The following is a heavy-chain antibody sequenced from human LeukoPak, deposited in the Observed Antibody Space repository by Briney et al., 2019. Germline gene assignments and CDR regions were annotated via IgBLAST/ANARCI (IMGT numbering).Heavy chain of an antibody. CDR1: GGTFSSYA. Sequence: ASVKVSCKASGGTFSSYAISWVRQAPGQGLEWMGWMNPNSGNTGYAQKFQGRVTITRNTSISTAYMELSSLRSEDTAVYYCARDPRARPPDYYYYMDVWGKGTTVTVSS. V-gene: IGHV1-8*03. D-gene: IGHD6-6*01. CDR2: MNPNSGNT. J-gene: IGHJ6*03. CDR3: ARDPRARPPDYYYYMDV.